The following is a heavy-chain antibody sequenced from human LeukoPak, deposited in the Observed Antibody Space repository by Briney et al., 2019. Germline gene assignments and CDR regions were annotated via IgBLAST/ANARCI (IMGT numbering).Heavy chain of an antibody. CDR1: GFTFSSYS. J-gene: IGHJ4*02. CDR3: ARDLLCYYDSSATDY. D-gene: IGHD3-22*01. Sequence: GGSLRLSCAASGFTFSSYSMNWVRQAPGKGLEWVSSISSSSSYIYYADSVKGRFTISRDNAKNSLYLQMNSLRAEDTAVYYCARDLLCYYDSSATDYWGQGTLVTVSS. CDR2: ISSSSSYI. V-gene: IGHV3-21*01.